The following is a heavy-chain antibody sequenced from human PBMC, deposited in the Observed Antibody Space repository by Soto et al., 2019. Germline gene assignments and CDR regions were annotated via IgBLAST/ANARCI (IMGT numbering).Heavy chain of an antibody. J-gene: IGHJ6*02. CDR3: AKDNLLHGIAAYYYYYYGMDV. Sequence: QVQLVESGGGVVQPGRSLRLSCAASGFTFSSYGMHWVRQAPGKGLEWVAVISYDGSNKYYADSVKGRFPISRDNSKNTLYRQMNSLRAEDTAVYYCAKDNLLHGIAAYYYYYYGMDVWGQGTTVTVSS. CDR2: ISYDGSNK. V-gene: IGHV3-30*18. CDR1: GFTFSSYG. D-gene: IGHD6-13*01.